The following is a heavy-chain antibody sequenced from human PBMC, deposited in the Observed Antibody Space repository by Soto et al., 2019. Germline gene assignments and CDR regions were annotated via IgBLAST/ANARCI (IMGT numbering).Heavy chain of an antibody. CDR1: GRSMSSYY. D-gene: IGHD3-22*01. V-gene: IGHV4-59*01. J-gene: IGHJ4*02. Sequence: QVQLHESCPGLVKPSDTLSPTCTVSGRSMSSYYWIWIRQPAGKGLEWIWYIYYSGSTNHNPSLKTRFTISVYQSQNQLSLKLSSVTAADPSVYYCARSGEGYNPVVSFYLGPGTLVTVSS. CDR3: ARSGEGYNPVVSFY. CDR2: IYYSGST.